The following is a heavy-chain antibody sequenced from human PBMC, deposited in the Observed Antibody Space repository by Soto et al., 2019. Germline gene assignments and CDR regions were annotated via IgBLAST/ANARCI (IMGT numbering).Heavy chain of an antibody. D-gene: IGHD3-22*01. CDR2: IYTSGST. Sequence: SETLSLTCTVSCGSISSYYWSWIRQPAGKGLEWIGRIYTSGSTNYNPSLKSRVTMSVDTSKNQFSLKLSSVTAADTAVYYCARGLYYYDSSGYYYFDYWGQGTLVTVSS. CDR3: ARGLYYYDSSGYYYFDY. V-gene: IGHV4-4*07. CDR1: CGSISSYY. J-gene: IGHJ4*02.